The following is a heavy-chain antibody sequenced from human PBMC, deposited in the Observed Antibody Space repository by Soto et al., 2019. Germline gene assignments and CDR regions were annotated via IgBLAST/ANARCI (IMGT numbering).Heavy chain of an antibody. CDR1: GYTFTSYY. V-gene: IGHV1-46*01. CDR3: ARARTYYYDSSGYYPLSPHPDAFDI. J-gene: IGHJ3*02. D-gene: IGHD3-22*01. CDR2: INPSGGST. Sequence: ASVKVSCKASGYTFTSYYMHWVRQAPGQGLEWMGIINPSGGSTSYAQKFQGRVTMTRDTSTSTVYMELSSLRSEDTAVYYCARARTYYYDSSGYYPLSPHPDAFDIWGQGTMVTVSS.